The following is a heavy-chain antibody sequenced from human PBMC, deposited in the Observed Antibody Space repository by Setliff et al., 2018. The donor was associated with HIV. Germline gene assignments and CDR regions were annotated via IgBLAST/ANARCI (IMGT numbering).Heavy chain of an antibody. V-gene: IGHV4-4*02. CDR3: ARGPGPSFYNFWSGYYTGRAFDI. Sequence: KPSETLSLTCVVSGGSISDDNWWSWVRQPPGKGLEWIGEIYHSGSTTYNPSLNSRVTISVDNSKHQFSLKLTSVTAADTAFYFCARGPGPSFYNFWSGYYTGRAFDIWGQGTMVTVSS. D-gene: IGHD3-3*01. J-gene: IGHJ3*02. CDR1: GGSISDDNW. CDR2: IYHSGST.